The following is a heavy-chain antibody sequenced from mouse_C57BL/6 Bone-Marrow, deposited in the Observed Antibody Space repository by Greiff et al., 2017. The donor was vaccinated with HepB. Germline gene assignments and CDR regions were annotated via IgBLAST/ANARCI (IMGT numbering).Heavy chain of an antibody. CDR3: ARPTTVVSAVYYFDY. CDR2: ISSGGSYT. D-gene: IGHD1-1*01. Sequence: VQLKESGGDLVKPGGSLKLSCAASGFTFSSYGMSWVRQTPDKRLEWVATISSGGSYTYYPDSVKGRFTISRDNAKNTLYLQMSSLKSEDTAMYYCARPTTVVSAVYYFDYWGEGTTLSVSA. CDR1: GFTFSSYG. J-gene: IGHJ2*01. V-gene: IGHV5-6*01.